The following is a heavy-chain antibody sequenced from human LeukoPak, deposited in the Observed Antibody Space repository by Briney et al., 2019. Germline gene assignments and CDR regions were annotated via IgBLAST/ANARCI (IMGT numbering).Heavy chain of an antibody. CDR1: GGSISSGGYS. CDR3: ARVSRDYGDFYFDY. J-gene: IGHJ4*02. D-gene: IGHD4-17*01. CDR2: IYYGGST. Sequence: PSETLSLTCTVSGGSISSGGYSWSWIRQHPGKGLEWIGYIYYGGSTYYNPSLKSRVTISVDTSKNQFSLKLSSVTAADTAVYYCARVSRDYGDFYFDYWGQGTLVTVSS. V-gene: IGHV4-31*03.